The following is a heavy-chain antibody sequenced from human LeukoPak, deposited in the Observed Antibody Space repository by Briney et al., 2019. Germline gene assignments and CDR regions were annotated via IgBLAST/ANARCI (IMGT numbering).Heavy chain of an antibody. D-gene: IGHD6-19*01. Sequence: SETLSLTCAVYGGSFSGYYWSWIRRPPGKGLEWIGEINHSGSTNYNPSLKSRVTISVDTSKNQFSLKLSSVTAADTAVYYCARHQRYSSGWYSFPYNWFDPWGQGTLVTVSS. CDR3: ARHQRYSSGWYSFPYNWFDP. V-gene: IGHV4-34*01. J-gene: IGHJ5*02. CDR1: GGSFSGYY. CDR2: INHSGST.